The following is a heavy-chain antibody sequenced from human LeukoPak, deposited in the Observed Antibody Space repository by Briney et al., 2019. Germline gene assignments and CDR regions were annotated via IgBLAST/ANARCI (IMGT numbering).Heavy chain of an antibody. CDR2: INTNTGNP. Sequence: ASVKVSCKASGYTFSRYAMSWLRQAPGQGLEWMGWINTNTGNPTYAQGFTGRFVFSLDTSVSTAYLLISSLKAEDTAIYHCARGSEAHNWFVSWGQGTLVTVSA. V-gene: IGHV7-4-1*02. CDR1: GYTFSRYA. CDR3: ARGSEAHNWFVS. J-gene: IGHJ5*01.